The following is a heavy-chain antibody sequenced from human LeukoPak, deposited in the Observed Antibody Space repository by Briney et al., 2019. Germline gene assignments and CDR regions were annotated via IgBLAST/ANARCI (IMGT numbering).Heavy chain of an antibody. V-gene: IGHV1-69*13. CDR3: AREVVVPASNWFDP. D-gene: IGHD2-2*01. J-gene: IGHJ5*02. CDR2: IIPIFGTA. Sequence: GASVKVYCKASGGTFSSYAISWVRQAPGQGLEWMGGIIPIFGTANYAQKFLGRVTITADESTSTAYMELSRLRSDDTAVYYCAREVVVPASNWFDPWGQGTLVTVSS. CDR1: GGTFSSYA.